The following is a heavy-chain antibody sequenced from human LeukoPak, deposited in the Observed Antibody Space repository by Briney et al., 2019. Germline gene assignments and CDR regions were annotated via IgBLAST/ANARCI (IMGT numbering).Heavy chain of an antibody. J-gene: IGHJ4*02. Sequence: GGSLRLSCAASGFTFSNSWMYWVRQAPGKGLVWVSRINSDGSITQYADSVKGRFTISRDNAKNTLFVQTNSLRVEDTAAYYCARGPDHGGSYYHDWGQGSPVIVSS. CDR3: ARGPDHGGSYYHD. V-gene: IGHV3-74*01. CDR2: INSDGSIT. D-gene: IGHD1-26*01. CDR1: GFTFSNSW.